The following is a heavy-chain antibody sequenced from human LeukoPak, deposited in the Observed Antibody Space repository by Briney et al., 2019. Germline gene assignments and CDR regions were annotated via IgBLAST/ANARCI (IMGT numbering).Heavy chain of an antibody. CDR3: ARVSNEVPGVGANWFDP. Sequence: GASVKVSCKASGYTFTSYAMHWVRQAPGQRLEWMGRINPNSGGTNYAQKFQGRVTMTRDTSISTAYMELSRLRSDDTAVYYCARVSNEVPGVGANWFDPWGQGTLVTVSS. CDR2: INPNSGGT. D-gene: IGHD1-26*01. J-gene: IGHJ5*02. V-gene: IGHV1-2*06. CDR1: GYTFTSYA.